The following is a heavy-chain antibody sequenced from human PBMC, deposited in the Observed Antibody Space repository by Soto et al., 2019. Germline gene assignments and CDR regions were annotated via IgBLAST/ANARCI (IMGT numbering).Heavy chain of an antibody. CDR3: AIWYYYDSSGYPQINAFDI. J-gene: IGHJ3*02. CDR1: GGTFSSYT. Sequence: GASVKVSCKASGGTFSSYTISWVRQAPGQGLEWMGRIIPILGIANYAQKFQGRVTITADKSTSTAYMELSSLRSEDTAVYYCAIWYYYDSSGYPQINAFDIWGQGTMVTVSS. CDR2: IIPILGIA. D-gene: IGHD3-22*01. V-gene: IGHV1-69*02.